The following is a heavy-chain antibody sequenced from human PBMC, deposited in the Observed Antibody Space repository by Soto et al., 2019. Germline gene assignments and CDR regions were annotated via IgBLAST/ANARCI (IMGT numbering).Heavy chain of an antibody. V-gene: IGHV1-2*02. CDR2: INPNSGGT. CDR3: ARERIPAADGYELDYYYGMDV. CDR1: GGTFSSYA. Sequence: ASVKVSCKSSGGTFSSYAISWVLQAPGQGLEWMGWINPNSGGTNYAQKFQGRVTMTRDTSISTAYMELSRLRSDDTAVYYCARERIPAADGYELDYYYGMDVWGEATKVTV. J-gene: IGHJ6*02. D-gene: IGHD6-13*01.